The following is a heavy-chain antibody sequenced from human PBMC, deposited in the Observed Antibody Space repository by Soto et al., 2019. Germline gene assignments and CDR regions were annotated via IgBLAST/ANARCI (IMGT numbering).Heavy chain of an antibody. Sequence: ASVKVSCKASGYTFTSYYMHWVRQAPGQGLQWMGIINPSGGSTSYAQKFQGRLTMTEDTSTDTAYMELSSLRSEDTAVYYCATGSGSYLPSSDYYYYYGMDVWGQGTTVTVSS. D-gene: IGHD1-26*01. CDR3: ATGSGSYLPSSDYYYYYGMDV. V-gene: IGHV1-46*01. CDR2: INPSGGST. J-gene: IGHJ6*02. CDR1: GYTFTSYY.